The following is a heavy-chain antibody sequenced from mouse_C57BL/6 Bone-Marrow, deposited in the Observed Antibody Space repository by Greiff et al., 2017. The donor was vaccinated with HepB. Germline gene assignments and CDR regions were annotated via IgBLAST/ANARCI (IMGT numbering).Heavy chain of an antibody. CDR1: GFTFSDYG. Sequence: EVQVVESGGGLVKPGGSLKLSCAASGFTFSDYGMHWVRQAPEKGLEWVAYISSGSSTIYYADTVKGRFTISRDNAKNNLYLQMSHLKSEDTAMYYCARDLYYDYDRYYFDYWGQGTTLTVSS. D-gene: IGHD2-4*01. CDR3: ARDLYYDYDRYYFDY. J-gene: IGHJ2*01. V-gene: IGHV5-17*03. CDR2: ISSGSSTI.